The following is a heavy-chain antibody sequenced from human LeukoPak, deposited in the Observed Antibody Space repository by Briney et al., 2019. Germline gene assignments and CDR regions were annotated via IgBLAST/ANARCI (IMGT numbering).Heavy chain of an antibody. CDR3: AKSAYSSSWSLLGY. CDR1: GFTFTTYW. Sequence: GGSLRLSCAASGFTFTTYWMNWVRQAPGKGLEWVSSISSSSGYIYYADSVKGRFTISRDNAKNSLYLQMNSLRAEDTAVYYCAKSAYSSSWSLLGYWGQGTLVTVSS. J-gene: IGHJ4*02. CDR2: ISSSSGYI. D-gene: IGHD6-13*01. V-gene: IGHV3-21*01.